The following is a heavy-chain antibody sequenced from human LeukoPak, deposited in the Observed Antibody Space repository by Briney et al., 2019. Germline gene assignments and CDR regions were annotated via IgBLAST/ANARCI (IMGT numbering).Heavy chain of an antibody. V-gene: IGHV4-39*07. Sequence: SETLSLTCTVSGGSISSGDYYWSWIRQPPGKGLEWIGEINHSGSTNYNPSLKSRVTISVDTSKNQFSLKLSSVTAADTAVYYCARDIGRWLQLAYYYGMDVWGQGTTVTVSS. D-gene: IGHD1-1*01. CDR3: ARDIGRWLQLAYYYGMDV. CDR2: INHSGST. CDR1: GGSISSGDYY. J-gene: IGHJ6*02.